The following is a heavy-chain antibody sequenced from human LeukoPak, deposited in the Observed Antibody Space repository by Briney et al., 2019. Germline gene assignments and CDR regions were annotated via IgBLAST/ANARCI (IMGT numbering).Heavy chain of an antibody. D-gene: IGHD5-18*01. V-gene: IGHV7-4-1*01. CDR1: GYIFTSYA. CDR3: AREGGSSGYSYGYNWFAP. J-gene: IGHJ5*02. Sequence: ASVKVSCKASGYIFTSYAMNWVRQAPGQGLEWMGWINTNTGNPTYAQGFTGRFVFSLDTSVNTAYLQIGSLKVDDTAVYYCAREGGSSGYSYGYNWFAPWGQGTLVTVSS. CDR2: INTNTGNP.